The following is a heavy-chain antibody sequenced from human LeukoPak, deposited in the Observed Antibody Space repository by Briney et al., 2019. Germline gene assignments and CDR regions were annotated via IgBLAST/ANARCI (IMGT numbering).Heavy chain of an antibody. CDR2: IKSKADGGTT. Sequence: GGSLRLSCAASGFTFSYAWMSWVCQAPGKGLEWVGRIKSKADGGTTDYAAPLEVRFTISRDDSKNTLYLQMSSLKTEDTAVYYCTTAHYFDSTYDYWGQGTLVTVSS. CDR1: GFTFSYAW. J-gene: IGHJ4*02. D-gene: IGHD3-22*01. CDR3: TTAHYFDSTYDY. V-gene: IGHV3-15*01.